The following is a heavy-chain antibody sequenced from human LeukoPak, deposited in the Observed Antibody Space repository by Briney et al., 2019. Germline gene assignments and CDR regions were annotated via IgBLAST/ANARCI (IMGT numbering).Heavy chain of an antibody. V-gene: IGHV4-30-4*01. D-gene: IGHD4-17*01. CDR3: ASSPYGPWYFDL. CDR2: IYYSGST. J-gene: IGHJ2*01. CDR1: GVSISSGDYY. Sequence: SQTLSLTCTVSGVSISSGDYYWRWIRQPPGKGLEWIGYIYYSGSTYYNPSLKSRVTISVDTSKNQFSLKLSSVTAADTAVYYCASSPYGPWYFDLWGRGTLVTASS.